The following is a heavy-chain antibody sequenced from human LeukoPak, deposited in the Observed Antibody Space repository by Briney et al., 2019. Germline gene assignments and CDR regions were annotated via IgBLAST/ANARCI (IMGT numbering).Heavy chain of an antibody. Sequence: QAGGSLRLSCAASGFKFSTYAMSWVRQAPGKGLEWVSCINGRGVSTYYADSVKGRFTISRDNSKNTLYLHMSSLRADDTAIYYCAREAYYDCSGSLDYWGQGTLVTVSS. D-gene: IGHD3-22*01. CDR2: INGRGVST. CDR1: GFKFSTYA. J-gene: IGHJ4*02. CDR3: AREAYYDCSGSLDY. V-gene: IGHV3-23*01.